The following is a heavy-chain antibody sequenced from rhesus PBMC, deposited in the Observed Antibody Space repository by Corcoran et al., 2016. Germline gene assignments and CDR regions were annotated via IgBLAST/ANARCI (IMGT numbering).Heavy chain of an antibody. CDR1: GLSLSLSGMG. CDR3: ARGVGY. V-gene: IGHV2S1*01. CDR2: LYEDDDK. Sequence: QLTLKESGPALVKPTQTLPLTCTFSGLSLSLSGMGVGWTRHPPGKALEWLASLYEDDDKYYRTSLKSRLTISKEASKNQVVLTMTNMDRVDKATYCCARGVGYWGQGVLVTVSS. J-gene: IGHJ4*01.